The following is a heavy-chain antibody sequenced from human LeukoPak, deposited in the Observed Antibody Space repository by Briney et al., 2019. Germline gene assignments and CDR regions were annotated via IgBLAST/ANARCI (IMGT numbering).Heavy chain of an antibody. D-gene: IGHD6-13*01. CDR1: GFTFSSYG. J-gene: IGHJ6*02. CDR3: APQQLPYYYGMDV. CDR2: IWYDGSNK. V-gene: IGHV3-33*01. Sequence: QTGGSLRLSCAASGFTFSSYGMHWVRQAPGKGLEWVAVIWYDGSNKYYADSVKGRFTISRDSSKNTLYLQMNSLRAEDTAVYYCAPQQLPYYYGMDVWGQGTTVTVSS.